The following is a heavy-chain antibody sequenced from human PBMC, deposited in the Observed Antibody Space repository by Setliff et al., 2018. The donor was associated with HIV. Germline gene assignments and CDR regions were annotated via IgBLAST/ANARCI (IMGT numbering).Heavy chain of an antibody. D-gene: IGHD3-3*01. J-gene: IGHJ6*03. Sequence: SETLSLTCTILGNSSVANYFWGWIRAPADKGLEWIGHIAASGDPNYSTSLKSRLSMSVHTSKNQFSLSLTSVSAADTAVYFCVRGRIDTHWDYFKEYFFNYIDVWGQGTTVTVSS. CDR2: IAASGDP. CDR3: VRGRIDTHWDYFKEYFFNYIDV. CDR1: GNSSVANYF. V-gene: IGHV4-4*07.